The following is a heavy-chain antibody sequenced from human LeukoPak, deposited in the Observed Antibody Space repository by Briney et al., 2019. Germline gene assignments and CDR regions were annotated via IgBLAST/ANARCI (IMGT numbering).Heavy chain of an antibody. V-gene: IGHV4-59*01. CDR2: IYYSGST. D-gene: IGHD3-3*01. CDR3: ARVGSYYDFWSGTGNEFDY. CDR1: GGSISSYY. Sequence: SETLSLTCTVSGGSISSYYWSWIRQPPGKGLEWIGYIYYSGSTNYNPSLKSRVTISVDTSKNQFSLKLSSVTAADTVVYYCARVGSYYDFWSGTGNEFDYWGQGTLVTVSS. J-gene: IGHJ4*02.